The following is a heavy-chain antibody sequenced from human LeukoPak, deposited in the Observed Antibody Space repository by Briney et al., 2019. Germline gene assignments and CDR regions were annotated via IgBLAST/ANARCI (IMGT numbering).Heavy chain of an antibody. CDR1: GGFFSGYY. D-gene: IGHD3-10*01. CDR3: ARERYYGSGSYYRKPYGMDV. Sequence: PSETLSLTCAVYGGFFSGYYWSWIRQPPGKGLEWIGEINHSGSTNYNPSLKSRVTISVDTSKNQFSLKLSSVTAADTAVYYCARERYYGSGSYYRKPYGMDVWGKGTTVTVSS. J-gene: IGHJ6*04. CDR2: INHSGST. V-gene: IGHV4-34*01.